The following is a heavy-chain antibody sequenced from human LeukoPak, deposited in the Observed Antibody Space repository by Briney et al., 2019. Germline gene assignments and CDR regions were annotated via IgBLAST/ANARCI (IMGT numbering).Heavy chain of an antibody. CDR2: IRSKAYGGTT. J-gene: IGHJ4*02. CDR3: SRDGGFLYYFDY. D-gene: IGHD2/OR15-2a*01. Sequence: GGSLRLSCAASGFTFSSYGMHWVRQAPGKGLEWVAFIRSKAYGGTTEYAASVKGRFTISRDDSKSIAYLQMNSLKTEDTAVYYCSRDGGFLYYFDYWGQGTLVTVSS. V-gene: IGHV3-49*04. CDR1: GFTFSSYG.